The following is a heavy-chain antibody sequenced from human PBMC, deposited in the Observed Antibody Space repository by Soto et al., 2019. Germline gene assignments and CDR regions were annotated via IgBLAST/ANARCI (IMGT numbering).Heavy chain of an antibody. CDR1: GFTFSSYA. Sequence: GGSLRLSCAASGFTFSSYAMHWVRQAPGKGLEWVAVISYDGSNKYYADSVKGRFTISRDNSKNTLYLQMNSLRAEDTTVYYCARPKRGSWYLYYCYYGMDVWGQGTTVTVSS. J-gene: IGHJ6*02. CDR2: ISYDGSNK. V-gene: IGHV3-30-3*01. CDR3: ARPKRGSWYLYYCYYGMDV. D-gene: IGHD6-13*01.